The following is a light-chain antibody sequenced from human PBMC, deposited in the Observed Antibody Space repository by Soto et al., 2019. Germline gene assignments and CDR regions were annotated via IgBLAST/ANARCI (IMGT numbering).Light chain of an antibody. V-gene: IGLV2-11*01. J-gene: IGLJ1*01. CDR3: YSYAGSYTFYV. Sequence: QSVLTQPRSVSGSPGQSVTISCTGTSSDVGGYNYVSWYQQHPGKAPKLMIYDVSKRPSGVPDRFSGSKSGNTASLTISGLQAEDEADYYCYSYAGSYTFYVFGTGTKVTV. CDR1: SSDVGGYNY. CDR2: DVS.